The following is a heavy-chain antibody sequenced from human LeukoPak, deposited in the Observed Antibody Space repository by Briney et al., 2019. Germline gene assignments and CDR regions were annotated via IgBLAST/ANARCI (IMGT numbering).Heavy chain of an antibody. J-gene: IGHJ4*02. V-gene: IGHV4-38-2*02. CDR1: GYSISSGYY. CDR2: IFHSGST. Sequence: SETLSLTCAVSGYSISSGYYWGWIRQPPGKGLDWIGSIFHSGSTYYNPSLKSRVTISVDTSKNQFSLKLNSVTAADTAVHYCARDRSYGDYRTTFDYWGQGTLVTVSS. D-gene: IGHD4-17*01. CDR3: ARDRSYGDYRTTFDY.